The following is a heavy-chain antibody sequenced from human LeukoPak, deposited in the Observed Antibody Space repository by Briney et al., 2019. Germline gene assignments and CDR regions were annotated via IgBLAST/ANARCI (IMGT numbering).Heavy chain of an antibody. Sequence: SETLSLTCTVSGGSISSSSYYWGWIRQPPGKGLEWIGSIYYSGSTYYNPSLKSRVTISVDTSKNQFSLKLSSVTAADTAVYYCARHYCSSTSCYFDYWGQGTLVTVSS. CDR2: IYYSGST. CDR1: GGSISSSSYY. D-gene: IGHD2-2*01. V-gene: IGHV4-39*01. J-gene: IGHJ4*02. CDR3: ARHYCSSTSCYFDY.